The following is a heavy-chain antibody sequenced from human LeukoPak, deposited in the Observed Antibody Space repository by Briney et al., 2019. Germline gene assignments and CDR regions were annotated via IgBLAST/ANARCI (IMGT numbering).Heavy chain of an antibody. CDR1: AFTFISYI. Sequence: GGGLRLPSAASAFTFISYIMNCVGHEPRKGREWCASISSSSSYIYYADSVKGRFTISRDNAKTSLYLQMNSLRAEDTAVYYCAREEGYSYGQYLHWGQGTLVTVSS. CDR3: AREEGYSYGQYLH. D-gene: IGHD5-18*01. CDR2: ISSSSSYI. J-gene: IGHJ4*02. V-gene: IGHV3-21*01.